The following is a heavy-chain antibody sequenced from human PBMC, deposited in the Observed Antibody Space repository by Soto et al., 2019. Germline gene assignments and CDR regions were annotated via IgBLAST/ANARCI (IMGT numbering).Heavy chain of an antibody. CDR2: ISSSSSYI. V-gene: IGHV3-21*01. J-gene: IGHJ5*02. CDR1: GFTFSSYS. CDR3: ARVVAAANNWFDP. Sequence: GGSLRLSCAASGFTFSSYSMNWVRQAPGKGLEWVSSISSSSSYIYYADSVKGRFTISRDNAKNSLYLQMNSLRAEDTAVYYCARVVAAANNWFDPWGQGTLVTVSS. D-gene: IGHD2-15*01.